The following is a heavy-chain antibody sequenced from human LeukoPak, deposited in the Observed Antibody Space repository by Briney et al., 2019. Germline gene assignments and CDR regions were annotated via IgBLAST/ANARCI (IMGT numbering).Heavy chain of an antibody. V-gene: IGHV1-46*01. J-gene: IGHJ3*01. CDR3: ARSFRSLDAFDL. CDR1: GYTFTNYY. D-gene: IGHD1-26*01. CDR2: INPRGGST. Sequence: ASVKVSCKASGYTFTNYYIHWVRQAPGQGLEWMGIINPRGGSTSYAQKFQDTVTMTWDTSTSTVYMELSSLRSEDTAVYYCARSFRSLDAFDLWGQGTMVTVSS.